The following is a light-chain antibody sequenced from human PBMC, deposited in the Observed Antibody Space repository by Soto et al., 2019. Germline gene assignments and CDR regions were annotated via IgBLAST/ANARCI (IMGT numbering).Light chain of an antibody. J-gene: IGKJ2*02. CDR3: MPGRRSRT. CDR2: KVS. CDR1: QSLVYSDGNTY. Sequence: DVVMTQSPLSLPVTLGQPASISCRSSQSLVYSDGNTYLNWFRQRPGQSPRRLVYKVSNRDSGAADSFSSRGSGAYITLNISGVEADDVGVYYSMPGRRSRTFGQGTKLEIK. V-gene: IGKV2-30*01.